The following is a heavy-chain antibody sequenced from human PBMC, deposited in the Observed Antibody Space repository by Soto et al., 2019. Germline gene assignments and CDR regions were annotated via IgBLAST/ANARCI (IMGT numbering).Heavy chain of an antibody. CDR3: ARGGAARHFGS. D-gene: IGHD6-6*01. Sequence: ASVKVSCKASGYTFTNYALSWVRQAPGQGLEWVGFISVYNGNTHFAQKFQGRVTVTTDTSTSTAYMDLRSLRSDDTAVYYCARGGAARHFGSWGQGTPATVSS. J-gene: IGHJ1*01. CDR2: ISVYNGNT. V-gene: IGHV1-18*01. CDR1: GYTFTNYA.